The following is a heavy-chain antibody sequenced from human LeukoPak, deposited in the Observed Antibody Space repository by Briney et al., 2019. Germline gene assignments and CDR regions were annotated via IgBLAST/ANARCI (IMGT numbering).Heavy chain of an antibody. J-gene: IGHJ4*02. CDR3: ATRDYYDSSGYYWYYFDY. CDR1: GFTFSSYA. V-gene: IGHV3-23*01. Sequence: GGSLRLSCAASGFTFSSYAMSWVRQAPGKGLEWVSAISGSGGSTYYAGSVKGRFTISRDNSKNTLYLQMNSLRAEDTAVYYCATRDYYDSSGYYWYYFDYWGQGTLVTVSS. D-gene: IGHD3-22*01. CDR2: ISGSGGST.